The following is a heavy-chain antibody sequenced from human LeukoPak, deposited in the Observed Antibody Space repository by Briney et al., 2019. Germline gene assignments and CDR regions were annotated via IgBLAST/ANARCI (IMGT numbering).Heavy chain of an antibody. CDR1: GYTFTSYY. J-gene: IGHJ6*03. CDR2: INPNSGGT. V-gene: IGHV1-2*02. Sequence: ASVKVSCKASGYTFTSYYMHWVRQAPGQGLEWMGWINPNSGGTNYAQKFQGRVTMTRDTSISTAYMELSRLRSDDTAVYYCAGLSGYDPLTPYYYMDVWGKGTTVTVSS. CDR3: AGLSGYDPLTPYYYMDV. D-gene: IGHD5-12*01.